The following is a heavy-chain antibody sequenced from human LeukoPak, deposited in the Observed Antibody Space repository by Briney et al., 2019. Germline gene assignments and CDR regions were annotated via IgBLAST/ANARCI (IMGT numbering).Heavy chain of an antibody. J-gene: IGHJ4*02. Sequence: SETLSLTYNVFDGSIYSSSYYWAWIRQPPGKGLEWIGSIFYSGSTYYNPSLKSRVTISVDTSKNQFSLKLTSVTVADTAVYYCARLDGTMGTIESWGQGTLVTVSS. D-gene: IGHD1-7*01. CDR1: DGSIYSSSYY. CDR2: IFYSGST. V-gene: IGHV4-39*01. CDR3: ARLDGTMGTIES.